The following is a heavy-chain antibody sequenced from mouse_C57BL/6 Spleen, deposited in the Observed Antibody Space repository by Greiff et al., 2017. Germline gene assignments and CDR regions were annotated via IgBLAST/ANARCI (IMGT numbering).Heavy chain of an antibody. J-gene: IGHJ4*01. Sequence: VQLQQPGAELVMPGASVKLSCKASGYTFTSYWMHWVKQRPGQGLEWIGEIDPSDSYTNYNQKFKGKSTLTVDKSSSTAYMQLSSLTSEDSAVYYCARGRLYDAMDYWGQGTSVTVSS. CDR2: IDPSDSYT. D-gene: IGHD2-3*01. CDR1: GYTFTSYW. CDR3: ARGRLYDAMDY. V-gene: IGHV1-69*01.